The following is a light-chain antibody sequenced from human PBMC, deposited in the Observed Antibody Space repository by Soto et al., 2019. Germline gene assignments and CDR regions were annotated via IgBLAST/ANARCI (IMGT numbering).Light chain of an antibody. CDR3: QQYNNWPPIT. Sequence: EIVMTQSPATLSVSPGERATLSCRASQSVSSNLAWYQQKPGQAPRLLIYDASNRATGIPARFSGGGSGTDFTLTISGLEPEDFAVYYCQQYNNWPPITFGQGTRLEIK. CDR1: QSVSSN. CDR2: DAS. V-gene: IGKV3D-15*01. J-gene: IGKJ5*01.